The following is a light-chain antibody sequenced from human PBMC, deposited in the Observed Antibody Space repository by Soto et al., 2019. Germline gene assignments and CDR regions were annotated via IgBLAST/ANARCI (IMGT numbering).Light chain of an antibody. Sequence: DIQMTQSHSTLSASVGDRVTITCRASQSVSHWLAWYQQKPGKAPKALIYDASTLETGVPSRFSGSGSGTDFTLTISSLQPDDFATYYCQQYNSYQYTFGQGTNLEMK. V-gene: IGKV1-5*01. J-gene: IGKJ2*01. CDR1: QSVSHW. CDR3: QQYNSYQYT. CDR2: DAS.